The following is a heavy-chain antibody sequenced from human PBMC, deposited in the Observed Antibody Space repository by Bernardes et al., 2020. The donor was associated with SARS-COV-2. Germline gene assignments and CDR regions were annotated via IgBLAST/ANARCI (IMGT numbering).Heavy chain of an antibody. V-gene: IGHV4-61*02. Sequence: SETLSLTCTVSGGSISSGTYYWSWIRQPAGKGLEWIGRIHTVGGTNYKPSLRGRVTISVDTSKNQFSLKLSSVTAADTAVYYCASLGYFDWSWGWGQGTLVAVSS. CDR2: IHTVGGT. CDR3: ASLGYFDWSWG. CDR1: GGSISSGTYY. D-gene: IGHD3-9*01. J-gene: IGHJ4*02.